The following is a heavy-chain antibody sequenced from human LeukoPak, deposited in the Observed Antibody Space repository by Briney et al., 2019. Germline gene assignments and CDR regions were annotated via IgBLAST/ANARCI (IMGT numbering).Heavy chain of an antibody. D-gene: IGHD1-1*01. CDR2: ISGGGENT. Sequence: GGSLRLSCAASGLTFTSYAMSWIRQAPGKGLEWVSAISGGGENTYYADSVKGRFTISRDNSKNTLYLQMNSLRAEDTATYYCAKPRAMTTGVGRYFGLWGRGTLVTVSS. CDR1: GLTFTSYA. CDR3: AKPRAMTTGVGRYFGL. V-gene: IGHV3-23*01. J-gene: IGHJ2*01.